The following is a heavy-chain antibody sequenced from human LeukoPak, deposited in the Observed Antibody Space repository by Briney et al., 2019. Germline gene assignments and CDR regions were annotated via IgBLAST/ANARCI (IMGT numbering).Heavy chain of an antibody. V-gene: IGHV1-69*05. CDR1: GGTFSSYA. CDR2: IIPIFGTA. J-gene: IGHJ4*02. Sequence: GASVKVSCKASGGTFSSYAISWVRQAPGQGFEWMGGIIPIFGTANYAQKFQGRVTITTDESTSTAYMELSSLRSEDTAVYYCARDSPRITGARSFDYWGQGTLVTVSS. D-gene: IGHD1-20*01. CDR3: ARDSPRITGARSFDY.